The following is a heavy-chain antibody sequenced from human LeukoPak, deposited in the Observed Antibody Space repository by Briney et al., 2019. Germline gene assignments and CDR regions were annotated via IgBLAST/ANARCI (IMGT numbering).Heavy chain of an antibody. CDR2: IYSDGST. V-gene: IGHV3-66*01. D-gene: IGHD3-10*01. J-gene: IGHJ4*02. CDR3: ARDQDRYYYGSGSYYTSDY. Sequence: PGGSLRLSCAASRFTVSDKYMSWVRQAPGKGLEWVSVIYSDGSTYYADSVKGRFTISRDNSKNTLYLQMNSLRAEDTAVYYCARDQDRYYYGSGSYYTSDYWGQGTLVTVSS. CDR1: RFTVSDKY.